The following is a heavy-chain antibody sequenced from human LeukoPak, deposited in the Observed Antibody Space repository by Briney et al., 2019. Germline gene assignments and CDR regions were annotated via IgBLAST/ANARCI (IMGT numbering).Heavy chain of an antibody. Sequence: PSQTLSLTCAVSGGSISSGGYSWSWIRQPPGKGLEWIGYIYHSGSTYYNPSLKSRVAISVDTSKNQFSLKLSSVTAANTAVYYCARDHRLIVEGGSRRFDPWGQGTLVTVSS. CDR2: IYHSGST. CDR1: GGSISSGGYS. D-gene: IGHD2-15*01. J-gene: IGHJ5*02. V-gene: IGHV4-30-2*01. CDR3: ARDHRLIVEGGSRRFDP.